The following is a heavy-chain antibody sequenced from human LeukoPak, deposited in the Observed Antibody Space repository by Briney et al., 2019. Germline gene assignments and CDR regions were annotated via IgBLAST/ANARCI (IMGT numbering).Heavy chain of an antibody. CDR1: GGSLSSGGYS. Sequence: SQTLSLTCAVSGGSLSSGGYSWSWIRQPPGKGLEWIGYIYHSGSTYYNPSLKSRVTISVDRSKNQFSLKLSSVTAADTAVYYCARAGGYYGSGSYYRIAFDIWGQGTMVTVSS. CDR2: IYHSGST. CDR3: ARAGGYYGSGSYYRIAFDI. V-gene: IGHV4-30-2*01. J-gene: IGHJ3*02. D-gene: IGHD3-10*01.